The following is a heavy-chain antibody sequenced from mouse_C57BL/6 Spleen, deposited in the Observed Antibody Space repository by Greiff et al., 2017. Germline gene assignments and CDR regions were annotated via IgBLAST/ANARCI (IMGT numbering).Heavy chain of an antibody. CDR1: GYTFTSYT. CDR3: ARWGYGSSYDGY. Sequence: QVQLQQSGAELARPGASVKMSCKASGYTFTSYTMHWVKQRPGQGLEWIGYINPSSGYTKYNQKFKDKATLTADESSSTAYMQLSSLTSEDSAVYYCARWGYGSSYDGYWGQGTTLTVSS. D-gene: IGHD1-1*01. J-gene: IGHJ2*01. CDR2: INPSSGYT. V-gene: IGHV1-4*01.